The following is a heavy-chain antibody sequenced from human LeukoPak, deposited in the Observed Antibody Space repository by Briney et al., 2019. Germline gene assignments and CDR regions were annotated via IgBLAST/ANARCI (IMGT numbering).Heavy chain of an antibody. Sequence: SETLSLTCTVSGGSISSGGYYWSWLRQHPGKGLEWIGYIYYSGSTYYNPSLKSRVTISVDTSKNQFSLKLSSVTAADTAVYYCARDRSSYGDAFDIWGQGTMVTVSS. CDR1: GGSISSGGYY. CDR3: ARDRSSYGDAFDI. CDR2: IYYSGST. J-gene: IGHJ3*02. V-gene: IGHV4-31*03. D-gene: IGHD1-26*01.